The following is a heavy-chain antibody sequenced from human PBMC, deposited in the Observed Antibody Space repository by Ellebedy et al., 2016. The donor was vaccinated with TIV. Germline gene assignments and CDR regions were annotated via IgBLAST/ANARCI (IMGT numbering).Heavy chain of an antibody. Sequence: SETLSLTCTVSGGSISGSSYYWGWIRQPPGTGLEWIGNIFDTGSTYYNPSLKSRAIISVDTSKNQFSLNLSSMTAADTAVYYCARSLMIFSFDKCYFDFWGRGTLVTVSS. CDR1: GGSISGSSYY. J-gene: IGHJ2*01. CDR2: IFDTGST. CDR3: ARSLMIFSFDKCYFDF. V-gene: IGHV4-39*01. D-gene: IGHD3/OR15-3a*01.